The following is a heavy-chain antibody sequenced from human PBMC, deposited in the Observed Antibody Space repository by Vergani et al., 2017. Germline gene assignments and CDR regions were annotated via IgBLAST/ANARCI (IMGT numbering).Heavy chain of an antibody. CDR1: GFTFDDYA. CDR3: ARDLITGTTRTVYYYYGMDV. V-gene: IGHV3-9*01. CDR2: ISWNSGSI. Sequence: EVQLVESGGGLVQPGRSLRLSCAASGFTFDDYAMHWVRQAPGKGLEWVSGISWNSGSIGYADSVKGRFTISRDNSKNTLYLQMNSLRAEDTAVYYCARDLITGTTRTVYYYYGMDVWGQGTTVTVSS. J-gene: IGHJ6*02. D-gene: IGHD1-14*01.